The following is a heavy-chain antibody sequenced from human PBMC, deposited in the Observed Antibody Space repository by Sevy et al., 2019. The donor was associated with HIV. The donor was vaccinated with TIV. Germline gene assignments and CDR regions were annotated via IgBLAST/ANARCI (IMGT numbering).Heavy chain of an antibody. V-gene: IGHV3-23*01. CDR3: AKDRKSSSFDY. CDR2: ISCGGGST. J-gene: IGHJ4*02. Sequence: GGSLRLSCAASGFTFSIYAMSWVRQAPGKGLEWVSAISCGGGSTYYADSVKGRFTISRDNSKSTLYLQMNILRAEDTAVYYCAKDRKSSSFDYWGQGTLVTVSS. D-gene: IGHD6-6*01. CDR1: GFTFSIYA.